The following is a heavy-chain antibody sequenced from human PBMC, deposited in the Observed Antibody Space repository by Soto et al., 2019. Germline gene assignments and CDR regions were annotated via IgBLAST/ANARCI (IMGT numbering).Heavy chain of an antibody. CDR3: ARGLTYYYDSSGYYRYFYGMDV. CDR2: MNPNSGNT. D-gene: IGHD3-22*01. J-gene: IGHJ6*01. Sequence: ASVKVSCKASGYTFTSYDINWVRQATGQGREWMGWMNPNSGNTGYAQKFQGRVTMTRNTSISTAYMELSSLRSEDTAVYYCARGLTYYYDSSGYYRYFYGMDVWG. CDR1: GYTFTSYD. V-gene: IGHV1-8*01.